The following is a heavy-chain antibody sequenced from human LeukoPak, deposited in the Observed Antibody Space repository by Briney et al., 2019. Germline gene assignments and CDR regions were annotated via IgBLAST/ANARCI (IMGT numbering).Heavy chain of an antibody. J-gene: IGHJ4*02. CDR3: ARHSGSGWQALGY. V-gene: IGHV1-18*04. CDR1: GYTFSNYG. Sequence: ASVKVSCKASGYTFSNYGISWVRQAPGLGLEWMGWTSYNGNTNYAQKFQDRVTMTTDTSTTSAYMELRSLESDDTAVYYCARHSGSGWQALGYWGQGTLVTVSS. D-gene: IGHD6-19*01. CDR2: TSYNGNT.